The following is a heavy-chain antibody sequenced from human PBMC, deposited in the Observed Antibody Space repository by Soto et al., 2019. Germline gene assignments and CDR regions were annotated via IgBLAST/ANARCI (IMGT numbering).Heavy chain of an antibody. CDR2: INHSGST. Sequence: ETLSLTCAVYGGSFSGYYWSWIRQPPGKGLEWIGEINHSGSTNYNPSLKSRVTISVDTSKNQFSLKLSSVTAADTAVYYCARDRIFYGVKYYYYYGMDVWGQGTTVTVSS. CDR1: GGSFSGYY. V-gene: IGHV4-34*01. J-gene: IGHJ6*02. CDR3: ARDRIFYGVKYYYYYGMDV. D-gene: IGHD3-3*01.